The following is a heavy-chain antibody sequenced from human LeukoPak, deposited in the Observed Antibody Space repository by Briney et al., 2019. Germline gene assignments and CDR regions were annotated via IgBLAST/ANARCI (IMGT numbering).Heavy chain of an antibody. CDR2: ISSSSSYI. D-gene: IGHD3-10*01. CDR3: AREGHYYGSGSFDY. CDR1: GFTFSSYS. Sequence: GGSLRLSCAASGFTFSSYSMNWVRQAPGKGLEWVSSISSSSSYIYYADSVKGRFTISRDDAKNSLYLQMNSLRAEDTAVYYCAREGHYYGSGSFDYWGQGTLVTVSS. V-gene: IGHV3-21*01. J-gene: IGHJ4*02.